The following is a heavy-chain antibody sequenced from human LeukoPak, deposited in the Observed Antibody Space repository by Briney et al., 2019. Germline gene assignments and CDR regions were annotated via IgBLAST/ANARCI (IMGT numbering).Heavy chain of an antibody. D-gene: IGHD1-26*01. Sequence: SETLSLTCTVSGGSISSGSYYWSWIRQPAGKGLEWIGRIYTSGSTNYNPSLRSRVTISVDTSKNQFSLKLSSVTAADTAVYYCARGPSGGSYYVGYFDYWGQGTLVTVSS. CDR2: IYTSGST. CDR3: ARGPSGGSYYVGYFDY. J-gene: IGHJ4*02. CDR1: GGSISSGSYY. V-gene: IGHV4-61*02.